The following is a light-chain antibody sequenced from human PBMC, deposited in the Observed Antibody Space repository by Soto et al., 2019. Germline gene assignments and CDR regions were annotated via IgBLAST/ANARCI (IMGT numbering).Light chain of an antibody. CDR1: SSNIGNNY. V-gene: IGLV1-51*02. Sequence: QAVVTQPPSVSAAPGQKVTISCSGSSSNIGNNYVSWYQHLPGTAPKLLIYENNKRPSGIPDRFSGSKSGTSATLGITGLQTGDEADYYCGTWDSSLSAVVFGGGTQLTVL. J-gene: IGLJ2*01. CDR3: GTWDSSLSAVV. CDR2: ENN.